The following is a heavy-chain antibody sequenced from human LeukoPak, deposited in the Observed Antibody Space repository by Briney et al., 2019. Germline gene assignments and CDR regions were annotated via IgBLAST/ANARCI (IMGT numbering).Heavy chain of an antibody. Sequence: PGGSLRLSCAASGFTFSSYGMHWVRQAPGKGLEWVAVIWYDGSNKYYADSVKGRLTISRDNSDNTLYLQMNSLRVEDTAVYYCARDWGSSGWYNWFDPWGQGILVTVSS. CDR1: GFTFSSYG. V-gene: IGHV3-33*01. CDR3: ARDWGSSGWYNWFDP. D-gene: IGHD3-16*01. J-gene: IGHJ5*02. CDR2: IWYDGSNK.